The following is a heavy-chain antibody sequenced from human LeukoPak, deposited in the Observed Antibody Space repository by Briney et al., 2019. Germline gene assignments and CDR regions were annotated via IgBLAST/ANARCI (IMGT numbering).Heavy chain of an antibody. D-gene: IGHD6-13*01. CDR3: ARVIAAAGRYYYYGMDV. CDR2: INAGNGNT. Sequence: ASVKVSCKASGYTFTSYAMHWVRQAPGQRLEWMGWINAGNGNTKYSQKFQGRVTITRDTSASTAYMELSSPRSEDTAVYYCARVIAAAGRYYYYGMDVWGQGTTVTVSS. CDR1: GYTFTSYA. J-gene: IGHJ6*02. V-gene: IGHV1-3*01.